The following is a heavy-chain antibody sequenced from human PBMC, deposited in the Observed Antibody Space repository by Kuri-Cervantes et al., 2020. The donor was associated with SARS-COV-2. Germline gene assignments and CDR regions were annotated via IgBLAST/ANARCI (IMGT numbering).Heavy chain of an antibody. D-gene: IGHD2-2*01. CDR1: GGTFSSYA. V-gene: IGHV1-18*01. CDR2: ISAYNGNT. CDR3: ARDGGCSSTSCYLESLITRGGDAFDI. J-gene: IGHJ3*02. Sequence: ASVKVSCKASGGTFSSYAISWVRQAPGQGLEWMGRISAYNGNTNYAQKLQGRVTMTTDTSTSTAYMELRSLRSDDTAVYYCARDGGCSSTSCYLESLITRGGDAFDIWGQGTMVTVSS.